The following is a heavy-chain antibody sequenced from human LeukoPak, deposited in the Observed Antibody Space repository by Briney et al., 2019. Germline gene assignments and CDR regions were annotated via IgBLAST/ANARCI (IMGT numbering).Heavy chain of an antibody. D-gene: IGHD4-11*01. CDR3: SRVGADYSNAPFDY. V-gene: IGHV4-59*01. J-gene: IGHJ4*02. CDR2: IYYSGRH. CDR1: GGPLKSFY. Sequence: PWETLSLTRTVPGGPLKSFYWGWVRQPPGKGLDWIGPIYYSGRHNHNPSLKSQVTISVDTSKNQFSVKLSSVTAADTAVYYCSRVGADYSNAPFDYWGQGTLVTVSS.